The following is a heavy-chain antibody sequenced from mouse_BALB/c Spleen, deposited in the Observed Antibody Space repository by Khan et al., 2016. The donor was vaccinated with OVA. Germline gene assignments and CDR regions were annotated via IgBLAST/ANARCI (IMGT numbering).Heavy chain of an antibody. Sequence: QVQLQQPGTELARPGASVKLSCKASGYTFTSYWMQWVKQRPGQGLEWIGAIYPGDGNTRYTQKFKGKATLTADKSSSTAYMQLSSLASEDSAVYCGVRGGITKGDFDYWGQGTTLTVSS. V-gene: IGHV1-87*01. CDR3: VRGGITKGDFDY. D-gene: IGHD1-1*01. J-gene: IGHJ2*01. CDR2: IYPGDGNT. CDR1: GYTFTSYW.